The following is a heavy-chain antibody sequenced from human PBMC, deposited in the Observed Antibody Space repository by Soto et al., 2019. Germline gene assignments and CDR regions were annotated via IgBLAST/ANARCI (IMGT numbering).Heavy chain of an antibody. V-gene: IGHV2-26*01. CDR1: GFSLSNAKMG. CDR2: IFSNDEK. CDR3: ARIHITIFGVVMYKWFDP. D-gene: IGHD3-3*01. J-gene: IGHJ5*02. Sequence: SGPTLVNPTETLTLTCTVSGFSLSNAKMGVSWIRQPPGKALEWLAHIFSNDEKSYRSFLKSMLTISEDTSKSLLVLSMTIIDPVDTASYYCARIHITIFGVVMYKWFDPWGQGTLVTVSS.